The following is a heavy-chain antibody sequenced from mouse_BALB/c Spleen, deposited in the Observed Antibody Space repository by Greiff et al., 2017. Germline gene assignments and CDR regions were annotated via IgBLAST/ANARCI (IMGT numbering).Heavy chain of an antibody. Sequence: DVMLVESGGGLVKPGGSLKLSCAASGFTFSSYAMSWVRQTPEKRLEWVASISSGGSTYYPDSVKGRFTISRDNARNILYLQMSSLRSEDTAMYYCAIYYGNYFDYWGQGTTLTVSS. CDR2: ISSGGST. CDR1: GFTFSSYA. V-gene: IGHV5-6-5*01. D-gene: IGHD2-1*01. CDR3: AIYYGNYFDY. J-gene: IGHJ2*01.